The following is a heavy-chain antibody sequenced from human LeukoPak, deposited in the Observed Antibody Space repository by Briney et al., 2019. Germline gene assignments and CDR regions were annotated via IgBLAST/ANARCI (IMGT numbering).Heavy chain of an antibody. Sequence: SETLSLTCAVYGGSFSGYYWSWIRQPPGKGLEWIGEINHSGSTNYNPSLKSRVTISVGTSKNQFSLKLSSVTAADTAVYYCARGVATNYFDYWGQGTLVTVSS. J-gene: IGHJ4*02. V-gene: IGHV4-34*01. D-gene: IGHD2-15*01. CDR2: INHSGST. CDR3: ARGVATNYFDY. CDR1: GGSFSGYY.